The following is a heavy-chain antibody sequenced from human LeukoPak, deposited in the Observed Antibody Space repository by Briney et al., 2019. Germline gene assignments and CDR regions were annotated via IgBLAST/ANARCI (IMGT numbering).Heavy chain of an antibody. CDR2: INHSGST. Sequence: PSETLSLTCAVYGGSFSNYYWTWIRQPPGKGLEWIGEINHSGSTNYNPSLKSRVTISVDTSKNQFSLNLSSVTAADTAVYYCAKGGLSGYYYYYMDVWGKGTTVTVSS. CDR1: GGSFSNYY. CDR3: AKGGLSGYYYYYMDV. D-gene: IGHD2-15*01. V-gene: IGHV4-34*01. J-gene: IGHJ6*03.